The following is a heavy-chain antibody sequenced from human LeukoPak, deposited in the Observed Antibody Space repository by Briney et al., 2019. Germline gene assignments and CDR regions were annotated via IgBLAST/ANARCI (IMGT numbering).Heavy chain of an antibody. J-gene: IGHJ4*02. D-gene: IGHD1-26*01. CDR1: GFTFDDYV. CDR2: ISWNSDTI. V-gene: IGHV3-9*01. Sequence: PGRSLRLSCAASGFTFDDYVMHWVRQAPGKGLEWVSGISWNSDTIGYADSVKGRFTISRDNSKNTLYLQMNSLRAEDTAVYYCAREGPDSGSYFDYWGQGTLVTVSS. CDR3: AREGPDSGSYFDY.